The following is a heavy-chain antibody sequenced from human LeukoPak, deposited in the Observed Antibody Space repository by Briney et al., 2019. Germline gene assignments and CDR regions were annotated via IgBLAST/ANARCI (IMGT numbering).Heavy chain of an antibody. CDR1: GFTFSSYS. Sequence: NPGGSLRLSCAASGFTFSSYSMNWVRQAPGKGLEWVSSISSSSSYIYYADSVKGRFTISRDNAKNSLYLQMNSLRAEDTAVYYCARDLGSSSWYSWFDPWGQGTLVTVSS. CDR2: ISSSSSYI. V-gene: IGHV3-21*01. CDR3: ARDLGSSSWYSWFDP. D-gene: IGHD6-13*01. J-gene: IGHJ5*02.